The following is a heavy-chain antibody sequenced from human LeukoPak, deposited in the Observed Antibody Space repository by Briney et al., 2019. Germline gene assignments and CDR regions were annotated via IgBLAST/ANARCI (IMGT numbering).Heavy chain of an antibody. J-gene: IGHJ4*02. CDR2: ISGSGGRT. Sequence: GGSLRLSCAASGFTFSSYAMSWARQAPGKGLEWVSSISGSGGRTHYADPVKGRFTISRDNSNNTLYLQMNSLRVEDTAVYYCAKDLLVYSTSSGGYFDYWGQGTLVTVSS. V-gene: IGHV3-23*01. D-gene: IGHD6-6*01. CDR3: AKDLLVYSTSSGGYFDY. CDR1: GFTFSSYA.